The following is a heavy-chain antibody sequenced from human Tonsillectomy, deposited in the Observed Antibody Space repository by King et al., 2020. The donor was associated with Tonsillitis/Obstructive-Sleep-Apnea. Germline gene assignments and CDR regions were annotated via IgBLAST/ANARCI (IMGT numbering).Heavy chain of an antibody. V-gene: IGHV3-30*04. J-gene: IGHJ4*02. Sequence: VQLVESGGGVVQPGRSLRLSCAASGFTFSSYAMHWVRQAPGKGLEWVAVISYDGSNKYYADSVKGRFTISRDNSKNTLYLQMNSLRAEDTAVYYCARELGYCSGMTCYRGGFDYWRQGTLLTVSS. D-gene: IGHD2-2*02. CDR1: GFTFSSYA. CDR2: ISYDGSNK. CDR3: ARELGYCSGMTCYRGGFDY.